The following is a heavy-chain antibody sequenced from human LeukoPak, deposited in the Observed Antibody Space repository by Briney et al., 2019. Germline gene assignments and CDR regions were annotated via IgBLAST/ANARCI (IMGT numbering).Heavy chain of an antibody. CDR3: ARDPPGGAAADAALDY. CDR2: IIPIFGTA. D-gene: IGHD6-13*01. CDR1: GGTFSSYA. Sequence: GASVKGSCKASGGTFSSYAISSVRQAPGQGLEWMGGIIPIFGTANYAQKFQGRVTITADEYTSTAYMELSSLRSEDTAVYYCARDPPGGAAADAALDYWGQGTLVTVSS. V-gene: IGHV1-69*13. J-gene: IGHJ4*02.